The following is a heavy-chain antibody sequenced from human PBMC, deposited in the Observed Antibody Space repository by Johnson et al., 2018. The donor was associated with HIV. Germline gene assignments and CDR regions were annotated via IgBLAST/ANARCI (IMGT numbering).Heavy chain of an antibody. D-gene: IGHD1-26*01. CDR2: ISYDGSNK. CDR1: GFTFSSYA. V-gene: IGHV3-30*04. Sequence: QVQLVESGGGLVPPGGSLRLSCTASGFTFSSYAMHWVRQAPGKGLEWVAVISYDGSNKYYADSVKGRFTISRDNSKNTLYLQMNSLRAEDTAVYYCARDGTWELRRHAFGSWGQGTMVTVSS. CDR3: ARDGTWELRRHAFGS. J-gene: IGHJ3*02.